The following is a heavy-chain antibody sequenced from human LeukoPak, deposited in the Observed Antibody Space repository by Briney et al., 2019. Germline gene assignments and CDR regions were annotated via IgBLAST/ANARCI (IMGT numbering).Heavy chain of an antibody. CDR1: GFTFTTHW. D-gene: IGHD1-26*01. CDR3: ARHQIVGDSISAFDI. Sequence: GESLKISCKGSGFTFTTHWIGWIRQMPGNGLEWMGIIYPGDSDTRYSPSFQGQVTISVDKSITTAYLQWSSLKASDTAMYFCARHQIVGDSISAFDIWGQGTMVTVSS. CDR2: IYPGDSDT. J-gene: IGHJ3*02. V-gene: IGHV5-51*01.